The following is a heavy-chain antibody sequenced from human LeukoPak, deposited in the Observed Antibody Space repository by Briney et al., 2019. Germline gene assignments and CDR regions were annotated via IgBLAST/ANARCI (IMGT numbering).Heavy chain of an antibody. D-gene: IGHD1-26*01. J-gene: IGHJ4*01. CDR2: ISSRGSVI. CDR1: GFKFSDYH. CDR3: SGRGAGPYYFEF. V-gene: IGHV3-11*01. Sequence: GGSLRLSCAASGFKFSDYHMNWIRQAPGQGLEWVSYISSRGSVIYYEDSVQGRFTVSRDTAENSWYLHMSNLRVEDTAVYYCSGRGAGPYYFEFWGQGTLVTVSS.